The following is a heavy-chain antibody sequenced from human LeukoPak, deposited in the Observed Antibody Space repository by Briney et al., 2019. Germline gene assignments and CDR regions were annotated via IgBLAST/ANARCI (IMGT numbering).Heavy chain of an antibody. CDR2: IITVPNIT. CDR1: GGTFSSSA. J-gene: IGHJ6*02. CDR3: ARYQGLPAPPPYGLDV. D-gene: IGHD2-2*01. V-gene: IGHV1-69*04. Sequence: SVKVSCKTSGGTFSSSAITWVRQAPGQGLEWMGRIITVPNITKSMHKFQGKVTTSPGTSPSTEYMELSSLRSEETAVYYCARYQGLPAPPPYGLDVWGQGNTVIV.